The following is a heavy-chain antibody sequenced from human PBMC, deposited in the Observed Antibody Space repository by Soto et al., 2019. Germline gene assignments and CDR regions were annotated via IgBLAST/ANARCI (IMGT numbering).Heavy chain of an antibody. D-gene: IGHD3-3*01. CDR3: ARGRGSTNFWSGLVFDP. Sequence: GGSLRLSCAASGFTFSSYSMNWVRQAPGKGLEWVSYISSSSSTIYYADSVKGRVTISRDNAKNSLYLQMNSLRDEDTAVYYCARGRGSTNFWSGLVFDPWGQGTLVTVSS. CDR1: GFTFSSYS. V-gene: IGHV3-48*02. J-gene: IGHJ5*02. CDR2: ISSSSSTI.